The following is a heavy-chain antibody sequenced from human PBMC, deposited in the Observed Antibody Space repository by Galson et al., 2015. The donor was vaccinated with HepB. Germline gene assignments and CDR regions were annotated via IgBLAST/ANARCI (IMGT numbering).Heavy chain of an antibody. CDR2: ISTNTGNP. D-gene: IGHD1-26*01. CDR1: GYTFTRYA. Sequence: SVKVSCKASGYTFTRYAMNWVRQAPGQGLEWMGWISTNTGNPTYAQGFTGRFVFSLDTSVSTAYLQISSLKAEDTAVYYCARDGSGSHRYGMDVWGQGTTVTVSS. V-gene: IGHV7-4-1*02. J-gene: IGHJ6*02. CDR3: ARDGSGSHRYGMDV.